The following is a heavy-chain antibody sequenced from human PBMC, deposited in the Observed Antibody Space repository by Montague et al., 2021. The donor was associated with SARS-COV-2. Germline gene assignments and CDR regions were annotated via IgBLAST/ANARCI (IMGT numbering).Heavy chain of an antibody. CDR2: IYYSGST. CDR1: GGSISSYY. CDR3: ARAPVAHITIFGVVTSFDY. V-gene: IGHV4-59*01. D-gene: IGHD3-3*01. J-gene: IGHJ4*02. Sequence: SETLSLTCTVPGGSISSYYWSWIRQPPGKGLEWIGYIYYSGSTNXNPSLKSRVTISVGTSKNQFSLKLSSVTAADTAVYYCARAPVAHITIFGVVTSFDYWGQGTLVTVSS.